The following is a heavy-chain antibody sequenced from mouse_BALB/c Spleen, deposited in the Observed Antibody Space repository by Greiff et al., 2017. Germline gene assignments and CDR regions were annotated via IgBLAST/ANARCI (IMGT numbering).Heavy chain of an antibody. CDR3: ARVNLYGWFAY. Sequence: VQLQQSGPELVKTGASVKISCKASGYSFTDYYMHWVKQSPEKSFEWIGEINPSTGGTSYNQKFKGKATLTVDKSSSTAYMQLKSLTSEDSAVYYCARVNLYGWFAYWGQGTLVTVSA. D-gene: IGHD1-1*01. CDR1: GYSFTDYY. V-gene: IGHV1-42*01. CDR2: INPSTGGT. J-gene: IGHJ3*01.